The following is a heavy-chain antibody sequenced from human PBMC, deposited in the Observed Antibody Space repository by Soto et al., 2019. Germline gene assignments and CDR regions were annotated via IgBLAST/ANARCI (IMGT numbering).Heavy chain of an antibody. CDR2: MNPNGSGT. CDR1: ADTFTNYW. Sequence: EVQLVPSGAEVKEPGESLHISCKGSADTFTNYWIGWVRQMSGKGLEWMGIMNPNGSGTRYSPSFKGQVTISVDRSVNTSYLQWTILKASDTAIYYGARGASCRLDCWGHGTLFTVSS. CDR3: ARGASCRLDC. D-gene: IGHD2-15*01. J-gene: IGHJ5*01. V-gene: IGHV5-51*03.